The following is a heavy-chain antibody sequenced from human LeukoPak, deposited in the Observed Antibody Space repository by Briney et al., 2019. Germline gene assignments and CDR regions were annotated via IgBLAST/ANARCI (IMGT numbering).Heavy chain of an antibody. J-gene: IGHJ3*01. D-gene: IGHD2-15*01. CDR3: ASKGAGHCYDASCMGSFDL. Sequence: ASVKVSCKASGYPFIDYYLHWVRQAPGQGLEWMGCINPNTGDTDSAQNFQGRVIMTRDTSITTAYMELSRLKSDDTALYYCASKGAGHCYDASCMGSFDLWGQGTTVAVSS. V-gene: IGHV1-2*02. CDR1: GYPFIDYY. CDR2: INPNTGDT.